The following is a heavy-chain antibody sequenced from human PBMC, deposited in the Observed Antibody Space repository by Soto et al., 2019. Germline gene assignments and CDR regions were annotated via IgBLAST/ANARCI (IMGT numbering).Heavy chain of an antibody. J-gene: IGHJ4*02. CDR1: GFTFSSYG. CDR2: ISYDGSNK. CDR3: AKDTLPEYCSGGSCYGDY. V-gene: IGHV3-30*18. Sequence: QVQLVESGGGVVQPGRSLRLSCAASGFTFSSYGMHWVRQAPGKGLEWVAVISYDGSNKYYADSVKGRFTISRDNSKNTLYLQMNSLRAEDTAVYYCAKDTLPEYCSGGSCYGDYWGQGTLVTVSS. D-gene: IGHD2-15*01.